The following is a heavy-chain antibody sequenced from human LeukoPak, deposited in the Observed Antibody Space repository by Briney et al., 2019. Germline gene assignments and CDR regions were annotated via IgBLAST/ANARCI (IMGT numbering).Heavy chain of an antibody. Sequence: SETLSLTCTVSGGSVNSGSSYWSWIRQPPGKGLEWIGCISYSGSTNYNPSLKSRVTISVDTSKNRFSLKLSSVTAADTAVYYCARAGTIAAAGTIWFDPWGQGTLVTVSS. CDR1: GGSVNSGSSY. V-gene: IGHV4-61*01. CDR3: ARAGTIAAAGTIWFDP. J-gene: IGHJ5*02. CDR2: ISYSGST. D-gene: IGHD6-13*01.